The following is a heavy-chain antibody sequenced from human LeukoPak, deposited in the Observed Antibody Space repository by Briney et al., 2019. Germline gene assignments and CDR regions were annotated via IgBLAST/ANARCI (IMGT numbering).Heavy chain of an antibody. D-gene: IGHD5-24*01. CDR2: INHSGST. V-gene: IGHV4-34*01. J-gene: IGHJ3*02. Sequence: SETLSLTCAVYGGSFSSYYWSWIRQPPGKGLEWIGAINHSGSTNYNPSLKSRVTISVDTSKNQFSLKLSSVTAADTAVYYCARNTLATIFAFDIWGQGTMVTVSS. CDR3: ARNTLATIFAFDI. CDR1: GGSFSSYY.